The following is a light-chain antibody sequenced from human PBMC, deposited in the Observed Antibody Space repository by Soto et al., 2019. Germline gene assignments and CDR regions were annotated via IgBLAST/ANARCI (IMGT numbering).Light chain of an antibody. CDR3: SSYTSSRAYV. Sequence: SVLTQPASVSGSPGQSITISCTGTSSDVGAYNLVSWYQQYPGKVPKLLIYEVFKRPSGVSDRFSGSKSGNTASLTISGLQAEDEADYYCSSYTSSRAYVFGIGTKVTVL. CDR1: SSDVGAYNL. CDR2: EVF. J-gene: IGLJ1*01. V-gene: IGLV2-14*02.